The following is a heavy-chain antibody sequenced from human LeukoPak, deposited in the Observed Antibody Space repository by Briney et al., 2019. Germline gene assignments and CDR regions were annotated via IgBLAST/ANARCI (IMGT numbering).Heavy chain of an antibody. Sequence: SVKVSCKASGGTFSSYAISWVRQAPGQGLEWMGGIIPIFGTANYAQKFQGRVTITADESTSTAYMELSSLRSEDTAVYYCARGVVGATSKNWFDPWGQGTLVTVSS. CDR1: GGTFSSYA. CDR2: IIPIFGTA. J-gene: IGHJ5*02. CDR3: ARGVVGATSKNWFDP. V-gene: IGHV1-69*01. D-gene: IGHD1-26*01.